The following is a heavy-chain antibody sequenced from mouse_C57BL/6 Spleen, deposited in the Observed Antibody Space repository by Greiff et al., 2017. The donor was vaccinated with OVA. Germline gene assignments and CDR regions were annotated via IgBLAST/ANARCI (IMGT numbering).Heavy chain of an antibody. CDR1: GYTFTSYW. D-gene: IGHD2-2*01. V-gene: IGHV1-72*01. CDR2: IDPNSGGT. J-gene: IGHJ2*01. CDR3: ARWGMVTTWNYFDY. Sequence: QVHVKQPGAELVKPGASVKLSCKASGYTFTSYWMHWVKQRPGRGLEWIGRIDPNSGGTKYNEKFKSKATLTVDKPSSTAYMQLSSLTSEDSAVYYCARWGMVTTWNYFDYWGQGTTLTVSS.